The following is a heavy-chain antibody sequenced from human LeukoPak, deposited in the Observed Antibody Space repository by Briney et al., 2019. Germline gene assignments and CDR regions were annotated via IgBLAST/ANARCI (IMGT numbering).Heavy chain of an antibody. CDR3: ARDASGMPDY. V-gene: IGHV3-7*01. CDR1: GFTFTSYW. D-gene: IGHD6-25*01. Sequence: PGESLRLSCAASGFTFTSYWMSWVRQAPGKGLEWVANIKKDGSEKYCVDSVKGRFTISRDNAKNSLYLQMNSLRAEDTAVYYCARDASGMPDYCGQGVLVTVSS. J-gene: IGHJ4*02. CDR2: IKKDGSEK.